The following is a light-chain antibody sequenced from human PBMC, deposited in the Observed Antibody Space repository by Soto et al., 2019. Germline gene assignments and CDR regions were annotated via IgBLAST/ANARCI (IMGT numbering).Light chain of an antibody. Sequence: QSVLTQPPSVSGAPGQRVTISCTGSSSNIGAGYDVHWYQQLPGTAPKLLIYGDSNRPSGVPDRFSGSKSGTSPSLAITGLQAEDEADYYCQSYDSSLSGYVFGTGTKLTVL. CDR1: SSNIGAGYD. CDR2: GDS. V-gene: IGLV1-40*01. CDR3: QSYDSSLSGYV. J-gene: IGLJ1*01.